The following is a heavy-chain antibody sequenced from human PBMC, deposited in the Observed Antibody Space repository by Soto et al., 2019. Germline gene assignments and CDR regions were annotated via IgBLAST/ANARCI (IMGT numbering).Heavy chain of an antibody. D-gene: IGHD6-13*01. CDR1: GGTFSSYA. CDR3: ASLIAAAGPPHSPRYYYGVDV. J-gene: IGHJ6*02. Sequence: QVQLVQSGAEVKKPGSSVKVSCKASGGTFSSYAISWVRQAPGQGLEWMGGIIPIFGTADYAQKFQGRGTITADESTSTAYLGLRSLSSEDTAVYYCASLIAAAGPPHSPRYYYGVDVWGQGTTVTVSS. V-gene: IGHV1-69*12. CDR2: IIPIFGTA.